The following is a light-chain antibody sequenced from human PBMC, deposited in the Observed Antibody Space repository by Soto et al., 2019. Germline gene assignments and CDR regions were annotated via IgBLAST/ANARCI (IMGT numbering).Light chain of an antibody. CDR2: EAS. J-gene: IGKJ1*01. Sequence: DIQMTQSPSSLSASVGDRVTITCRASQGISNYLAWYQQKPGKLPKLLIYEASTLQSGVPSRFSGSGFGTDFTLSINNLQPEDFATYYCQQHYNLPPWTFGQGTKVEI. V-gene: IGKV1-27*01. CDR1: QGISNY. CDR3: QQHYNLPPWT.